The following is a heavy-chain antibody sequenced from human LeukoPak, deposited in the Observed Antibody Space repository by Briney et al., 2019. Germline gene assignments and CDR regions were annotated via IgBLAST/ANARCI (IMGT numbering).Heavy chain of an antibody. CDR3: AKLVRALGYCSGGSCPTHDY. CDR2: ISYDGSNK. J-gene: IGHJ4*02. V-gene: IGHV3-30*18. Sequence: GGSLRLSCAASGFTFSSYGMHWVRQAPVKGLEWVAVISYDGSNKYYADSVKGRFTISRDNSKNTLYLQMNSLRAEDTAVYYCAKLVRALGYCSGGSCPTHDYWGQGTLVTVSS. D-gene: IGHD2-15*01. CDR1: GFTFSSYG.